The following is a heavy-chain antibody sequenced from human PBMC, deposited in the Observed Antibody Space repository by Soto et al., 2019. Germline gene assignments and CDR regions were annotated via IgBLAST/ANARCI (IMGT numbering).Heavy chain of an antibody. V-gene: IGHV4-31*03. D-gene: IGHD2-2*01. Sequence: SETLSLTCTVSGGSISSGGYYWSWLRQHPGKGLEWIGYIYYSGSTYYNPSLKSRVTISVDTSKNQFSLKLSSVTAADTAVYYCAREVVVGCSSTSGSESNGMDVWGQGTTVTVSS. J-gene: IGHJ6*02. CDR3: AREVVVGCSSTSGSESNGMDV. CDR2: IYYSGST. CDR1: GGSISSGGYY.